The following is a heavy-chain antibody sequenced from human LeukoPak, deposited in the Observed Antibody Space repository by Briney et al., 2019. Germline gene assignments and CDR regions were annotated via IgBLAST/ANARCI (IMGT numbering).Heavy chain of an antibody. J-gene: IGHJ5*02. Sequence: SETLSLTCTVSGGSISSSSYYWGWIRQPPGKGLEWIGSIYYSGSTYYNPSLKSRVTISVDTSKNQFSLKLSSVTAADTAVYYCARDRVPSWGQGTLVTVSS. CDR1: GGSISSSSYY. V-gene: IGHV4-39*02. D-gene: IGHD1-1*01. CDR2: IYYSGST. CDR3: ARDRVPS.